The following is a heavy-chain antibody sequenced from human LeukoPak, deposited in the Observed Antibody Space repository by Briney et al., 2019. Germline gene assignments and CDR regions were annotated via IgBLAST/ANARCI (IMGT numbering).Heavy chain of an antibody. D-gene: IGHD6-25*01. CDR2: ISAYNGNT. J-gene: IGHJ6*03. CDR1: GYTFTSYG. Sequence: ASVKVSCKASGYTFTSYGISWVRQAPGQGLEWMGCISAYNGNTNYAQKLQGRVTMTTDTSTSTAYMELRSLRSDDTAVYYCARLSGPYYYYYYMDVWGKGTTVTVSS. CDR3: ARLSGPYYYYYYMDV. V-gene: IGHV1-18*01.